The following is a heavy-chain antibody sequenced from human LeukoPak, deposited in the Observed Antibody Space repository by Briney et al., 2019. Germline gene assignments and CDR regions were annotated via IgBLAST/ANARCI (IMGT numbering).Heavy chain of an antibody. CDR2: IRYDGSNK. CDR3: AKAPTSDYYYYMDV. J-gene: IGHJ6*03. Sequence: PGGSLRLSYAASVFTFSSYGMHWVRQAPGKGLEWVAFIRYDGSNKYYADSVKGRFTISRDNSKNTLYLQMNSLRAEDTAVYYCAKAPTSDYYYYMDVWGKGTTVTVSS. V-gene: IGHV3-30*02. D-gene: IGHD4-11*01. CDR1: VFTFSSYG.